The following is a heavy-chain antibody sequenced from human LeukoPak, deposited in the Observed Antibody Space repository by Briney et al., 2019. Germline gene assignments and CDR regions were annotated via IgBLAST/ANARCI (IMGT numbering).Heavy chain of an antibody. V-gene: IGHV3-48*03. J-gene: IGHJ4*02. CDR2: ISSSGGTT. Sequence: PGGPLRLSCAASGFTFSSFEMNWVRQAPGKGLEWVSYISSSGGTTYYADSVKGRFTISRDNAKNSLYLQMNSLRAEDTAVYYCAAHGGNWRYWGQGTLVTASS. CDR1: GFTFSSFE. D-gene: IGHD4-23*01. CDR3: AAHGGNWRY.